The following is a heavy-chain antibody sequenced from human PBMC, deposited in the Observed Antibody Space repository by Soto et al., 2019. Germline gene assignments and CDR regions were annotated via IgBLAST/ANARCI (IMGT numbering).Heavy chain of an antibody. V-gene: IGHV3-23*01. CDR1: GFTFSNYA. CDR2: MSGSGGTT. J-gene: IGHJ4*02. CDR3: AKTNPSFYFDY. Sequence: EVQLLESGGGLVQPGGSLRLSCAASGFTFSNYAMSWVRQAPGKGLEWGAVMSGSGGTTYYADSGKGRFTISRDNSKNTLYLQMHTMRAEDTAIYYCAKTNPSFYFDYWGQGTLVTVSS.